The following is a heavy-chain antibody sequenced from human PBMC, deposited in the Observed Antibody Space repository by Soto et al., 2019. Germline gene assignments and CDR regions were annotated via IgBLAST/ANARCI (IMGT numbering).Heavy chain of an antibody. CDR1: GYTLTNYA. J-gene: IGHJ4*02. CDR2: IDPGSGKA. V-gene: IGHV1-3*01. CDR3: TRDLNGGNRFDH. Sequence: QVQLVQSGAEVKKPGASVIISCKPSGYTLTNYAIHWVRQAAGQSLQWLAWIDPGSGKATYSQKVQGRIIVTRDNSASTFYMDLSSLTAEDTAVYFCTRDLNGGNRFDHWGRGVLVTVSS. D-gene: IGHD2-8*01.